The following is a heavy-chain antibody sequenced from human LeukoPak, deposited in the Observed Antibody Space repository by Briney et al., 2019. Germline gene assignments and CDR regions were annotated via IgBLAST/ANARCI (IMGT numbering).Heavy chain of an antibody. CDR3: AKLGGDTAMVLS. Sequence: PGGSLRLSCAASGFTFSSYAMSWVRQAPGKGLEWVAVISYDGSNKYYADSVKGRFTISRDNSKNTLYLQMNSLRAEDTAVYYCAKLGGDTAMVLSWGQGTLVTVSS. D-gene: IGHD5-18*01. CDR2: ISYDGSNK. J-gene: IGHJ4*02. CDR1: GFTFSSYA. V-gene: IGHV3-30*18.